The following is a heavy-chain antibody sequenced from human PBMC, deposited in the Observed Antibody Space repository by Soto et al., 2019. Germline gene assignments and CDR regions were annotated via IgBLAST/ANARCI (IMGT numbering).Heavy chain of an antibody. D-gene: IGHD2-15*01. V-gene: IGHV4-31*03. CDR2: IYYSGST. CDR1: GGSISSGGYY. CDR3: ARTLGYCSGGSCYSQLAFDY. Sequence: PSETLSLTCTVSGGSISSGGYYWSRIRQHPGKGLEWIGYIYYSGSTYYNPSLKSRVTISVDTSKNQFSLKLSSVTAADTAVYYCARTLGYCSGGSCYSQLAFDYWGQGTLVTVSS. J-gene: IGHJ4*02.